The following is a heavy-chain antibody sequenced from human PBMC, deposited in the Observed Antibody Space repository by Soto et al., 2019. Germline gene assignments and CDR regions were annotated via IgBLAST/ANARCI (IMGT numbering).Heavy chain of an antibody. CDR3: GEPRWELLD. J-gene: IGHJ4*02. V-gene: IGHV3-23*01. CDR2: ISNSGTST. Sequence: GGSLRLSCAASGLTFGAYSMSWVSQAPGKGLEWVSSISNSGTSTYYAASVKGRFTISRDNSKNTLYLQMNNLRPEDTAVYYCGEPRWELLDWGQGALVTVSS. CDR1: GLTFGAYS. D-gene: IGHD1-26*01.